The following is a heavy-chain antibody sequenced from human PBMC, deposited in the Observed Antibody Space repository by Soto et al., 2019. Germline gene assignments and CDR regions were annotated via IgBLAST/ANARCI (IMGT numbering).Heavy chain of an antibody. CDR1: GGSFSGYY. J-gene: IGHJ4*02. V-gene: IGHV4-34*01. CDR2: INHSGST. Sequence: SETLSLTCAVYGGSFSGYYWSWIRQPPGKGLEWIGEINHSGSTNYNPSLKSRVTISVDTSKNYLSLKLSSVTAADTAMYYCARHINYDSGAFQCDFDYWGLGTPVTVSS. D-gene: IGHD3-22*01. CDR3: ARHINYDSGAFQCDFDY.